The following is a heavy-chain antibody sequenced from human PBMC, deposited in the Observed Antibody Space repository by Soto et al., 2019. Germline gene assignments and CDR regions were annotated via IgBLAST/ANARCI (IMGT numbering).Heavy chain of an antibody. V-gene: IGHV3-74*01. J-gene: IGHJ6*02. CDR3: AREFPLDTYQYYRMDV. CDR1: GSTLLRDW. D-gene: IGHD1-1*01. Sequence: PLGTFRLSCPAPGSTLLRDWLSWVGRAPGKGLVGVSLINSDGSSTSYAESVKARLTISRDNAKNTLYLHMXRVRADDTAVYYCAREFPLDTYQYYRMDVCTQRCRVIVCS. CDR2: INSDGSST.